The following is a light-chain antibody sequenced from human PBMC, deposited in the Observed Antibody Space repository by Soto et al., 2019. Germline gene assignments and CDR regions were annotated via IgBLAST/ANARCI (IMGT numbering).Light chain of an antibody. J-gene: IGKJ5*01. V-gene: IGKV3-11*01. Sequence: EIVLTQSPATLSLSPGERATLSCRASQSVSSYLAWYQQKPGQAPRLLIYDASNRATGIPARFSGSGSGTDFTLTISNLEPEDFAVYYCQRRSNFGQGTRLEIK. CDR2: DAS. CDR3: QRRSN. CDR1: QSVSSY.